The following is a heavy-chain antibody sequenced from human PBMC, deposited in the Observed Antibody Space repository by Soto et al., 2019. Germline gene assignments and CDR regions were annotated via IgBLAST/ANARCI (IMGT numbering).Heavy chain of an antibody. CDR1: GFSISSYS. J-gene: IGHJ6*02. CDR3: VRERGLSSYYGMDV. V-gene: IGHV3-21*01. CDR2: ISSSSTHI. D-gene: IGHD3-10*01. Sequence: EMQLVESGGGLVKPGGSLRLSCAASGFSISSYSMNWVRQAAGKGLEWVASISSSSTHIYYADSVKGRFTISRDNARNSLYLQMNSLRAEDTAVYYCVRERGLSSYYGMDVWGQGTTVTVSS.